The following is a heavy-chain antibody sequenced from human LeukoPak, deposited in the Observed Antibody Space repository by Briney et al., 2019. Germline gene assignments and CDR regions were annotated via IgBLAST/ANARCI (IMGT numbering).Heavy chain of an antibody. J-gene: IGHJ4*02. CDR1: GGSISSYY. CDR3: ARQDSSGWGGFDY. D-gene: IGHD6-19*01. Sequence: SETLFLTCTVSGGSISSYYWSWIRQPPGKGLEWIGYIYYSGSTNYNPSLKSRVTISVDTSKNQFSLKLSSVTAADTAVYYCARQDSSGWGGFDYWGQGTLVTVSS. CDR2: IYYSGST. V-gene: IGHV4-59*08.